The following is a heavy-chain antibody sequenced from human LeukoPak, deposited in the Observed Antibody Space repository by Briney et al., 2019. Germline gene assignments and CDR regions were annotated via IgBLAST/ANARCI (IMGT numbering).Heavy chain of an antibody. V-gene: IGHV1-2*02. D-gene: IGHD3-16*02. CDR1: GYTFTGYY. J-gene: IGHJ6*02. CDR2: INPNSGGT. Sequence: ASVKVSCKASGYTFTGYYMHWVRQAPGQGLEWMGWINPNSGGTNYAQKFQGRVTMTRDTSISTAYMELSRLRSDDTAVYYCARDGHYDYVWGSHRGYYYYGMDVWGQGTTVTVSS. CDR3: ARDGHYDYVWGSHRGYYYYGMDV.